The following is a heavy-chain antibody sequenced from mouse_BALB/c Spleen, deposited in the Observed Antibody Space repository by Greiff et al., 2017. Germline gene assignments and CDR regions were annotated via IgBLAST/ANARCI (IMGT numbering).Heavy chain of an antibody. J-gene: IGHJ2*01. CDR1: GFTFSSYA. V-gene: IGHV5-9-4*01. Sequence: DVKLVESGGGLVKPGGSLKLSCAASGFTFSSYAMSWVRQSPEKRLEWVAEISSGGSYTYYPDTVTGRFTISRDNAKNTLYLEMSSLRSEDTAMYYCARVLLRKYYFDYWGQGTTLTVSS. CDR3: ARVLLRKYYFDY. CDR2: ISSGGSYT. D-gene: IGHD1-1*01.